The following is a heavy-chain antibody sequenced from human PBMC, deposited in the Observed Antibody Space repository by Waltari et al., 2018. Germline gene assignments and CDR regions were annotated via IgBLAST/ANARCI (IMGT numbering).Heavy chain of an antibody. CDR1: GGTFSSYA. Sequence: QVQLVQSGAEVKRPGSSVKVSCKASGGTFSSYAISWVRQAPGQGLEWMGRIIPIFGTANYAQKFQGRVTITADKSTSTAYMELSSLRSEDTAVYYCARDPIFDFWSGYYSDYWGQGTLVTVSS. J-gene: IGHJ4*02. CDR3: ARDPIFDFWSGYYSDY. V-gene: IGHV1-69*13. CDR2: IIPIFGTA. D-gene: IGHD3-3*01.